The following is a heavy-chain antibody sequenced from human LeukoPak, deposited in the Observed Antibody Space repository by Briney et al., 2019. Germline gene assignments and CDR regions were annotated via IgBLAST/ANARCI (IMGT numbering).Heavy chain of an antibody. CDR2: ISAYNGNT. V-gene: IGHV1-18*01. J-gene: IGHJ6*02. Sequence: ASVKVSCKASGYTFTSYGISWVRQAPGQGLEWMGWISAYNGNTNYAQKLQGRVTMTTDTSTSTAYMELRSLRSDDTAVYYCALLYCSSTSCYYRAQVDSMDVWGQGTTVTVSS. CDR3: ALLYCSSTSCYYRAQVDSMDV. D-gene: IGHD2-2*01. CDR1: GYTFTSYG.